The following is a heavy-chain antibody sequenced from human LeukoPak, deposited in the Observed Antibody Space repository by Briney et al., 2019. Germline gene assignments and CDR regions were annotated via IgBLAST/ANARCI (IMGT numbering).Heavy chain of an antibody. J-gene: IGHJ6*02. D-gene: IGHD1-26*01. CDR3: ARDRERGMDV. V-gene: IGHV1-2*04. Sequence: ASVKVSCKDSGYTSTVYYMHWVRQAPGQGLEWMGWINPNSGGTNYAQKFQGWATMTRDTSISTAYMELSRLRSDDTAVYYCARDRERGMDVWGQGTTVTVSS. CDR1: GYTSTVYY. CDR2: INPNSGGT.